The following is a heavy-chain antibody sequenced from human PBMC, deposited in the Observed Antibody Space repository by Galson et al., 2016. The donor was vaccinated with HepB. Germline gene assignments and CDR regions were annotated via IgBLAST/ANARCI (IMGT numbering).Heavy chain of an antibody. V-gene: IGHV3-74*01. Sequence: LRLSCAASGFSFSKYWMHWVRQAPGKGLVWVSRVNIDESATDYADSVEGRFTISRDNAKKTLYLQMNSLRVEDTAVYYCVRASSAWYYYFDNWGQGTLLSVSS. D-gene: IGHD6-19*01. CDR1: GFSFSKYW. CDR3: VRASSAWYYYFDN. J-gene: IGHJ4*02. CDR2: VNIDESAT.